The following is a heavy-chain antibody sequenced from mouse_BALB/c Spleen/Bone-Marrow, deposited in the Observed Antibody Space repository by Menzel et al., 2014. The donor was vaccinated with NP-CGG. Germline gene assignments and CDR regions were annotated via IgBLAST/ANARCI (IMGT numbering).Heavy chain of an antibody. CDR3: ARHAYYDQTEVSFVY. CDR2: ISGGGSYT. Sequence: EVKLMESGGGLVKSGGSLKLSCAASGFSFNSYGMSWVRQTPEKRLEWVATISGGGSYTFYPDSVKGRFTISRDNAKNNLYLQLSSLRSEDTALYYCARHAYYDQTEVSFVYWGQGAPVTVSA. V-gene: IGHV5-9-2*01. CDR1: GFSFNSYG. D-gene: IGHD2-4*01. J-gene: IGHJ3*01.